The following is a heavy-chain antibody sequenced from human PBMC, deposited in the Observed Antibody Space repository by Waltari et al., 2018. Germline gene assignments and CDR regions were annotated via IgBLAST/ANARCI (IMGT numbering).Heavy chain of an antibody. Sequence: LVESGGGLVQPGGSLRLSCSASGFTFSSYWIHWVCQVPGKGLVWVSRINGDGSSTTYAESVNGRFTISRDNAKNTLYLQMNSLRVEDTAVYYCVRRREVGATNRAFDIWGQGTMVTVSS. CDR2: INGDGSST. V-gene: IGHV3-74*01. J-gene: IGHJ3*02. D-gene: IGHD1-26*01. CDR3: VRRREVGATNRAFDI. CDR1: GFTFSSYW.